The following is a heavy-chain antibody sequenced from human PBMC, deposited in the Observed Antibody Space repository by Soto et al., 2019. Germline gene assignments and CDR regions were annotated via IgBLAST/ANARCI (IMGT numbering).Heavy chain of an antibody. CDR2: IVPILDTA. CDR3: ARRHSTSAIGAEYFYL. CDR1: GGTFNIYA. D-gene: IGHD4-4*01. Sequence: QEQLVQSGAEVKKPGSSVQVSCKASGGTFNIYAITWVRQAPGQGLEWMGGIVPILDTANSAPKFQGRVTITADESTSTAYMELSSLRSEDTAVYYCARRHSTSAIGAEYFYLWGQGTPVTVSS. V-gene: IGHV1-69*01. J-gene: IGHJ1*01.